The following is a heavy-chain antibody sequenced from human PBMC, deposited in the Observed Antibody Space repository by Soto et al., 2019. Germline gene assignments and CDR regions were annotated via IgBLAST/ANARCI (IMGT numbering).Heavy chain of an antibody. CDR3: ARGIMITFGGVIVFDY. D-gene: IGHD3-16*02. CDR1: GFTFSSYS. Sequence: GGSLRLSCAASGFTFSSYSMNWVRQAPGKGLEWFSSISSSSSYIYYADSVKGRFTISRDNAKNSLYLQMNSLRAEDTAVYYCARGIMITFGGVIVFDYWGQGTLVTVSS. CDR2: ISSSSSYI. V-gene: IGHV3-21*01. J-gene: IGHJ4*02.